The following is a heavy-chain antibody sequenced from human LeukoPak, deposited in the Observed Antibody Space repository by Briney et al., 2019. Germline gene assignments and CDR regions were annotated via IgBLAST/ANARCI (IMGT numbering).Heavy chain of an antibody. V-gene: IGHV3-23*01. CDR2: IGGSGGTT. CDR3: AKRGYSFGYDY. CDR1: GFTFSNFV. J-gene: IGHJ4*02. D-gene: IGHD5-18*01. Sequence: GGSLRLSCAASGFTFSNFVMSWVRQAPGKGLEWVSAIGGSGGTTYYADSVEGRFTIPRDNSKSTLYLQMNSLRAEDTAVYYCAKRGYSFGYDYWGQGTLVTVSS.